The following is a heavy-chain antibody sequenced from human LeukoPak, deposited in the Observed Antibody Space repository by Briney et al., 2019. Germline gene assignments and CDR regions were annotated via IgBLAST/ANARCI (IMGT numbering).Heavy chain of an antibody. CDR1: GFTFSSYA. Sequence: PGRSLRLSCAASGFTFSSYAMHWVRQAPGKGLEWVAVISYDGSNKYYADSVKGRFTISRDNSKNTLYLQMNSLRAEDTAVYYCARETAATTYYMDVWGKGTTVTVSS. CDR3: ARETAATTYYMDV. J-gene: IGHJ6*03. CDR2: ISYDGSNK. D-gene: IGHD1-1*01. V-gene: IGHV3-30*04.